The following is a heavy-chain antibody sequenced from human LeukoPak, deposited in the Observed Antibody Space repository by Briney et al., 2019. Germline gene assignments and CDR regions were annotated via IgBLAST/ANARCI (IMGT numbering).Heavy chain of an antibody. CDR3: EGGRDY. J-gene: IGHJ4*02. CDR2: IRYDGSNK. V-gene: IGHV3-30*02. D-gene: IGHD2-15*01. Sequence: TGGSLRLSCAASGFTLSSYGIHWVRQAPGKGLEWVAFIRYDGSNKYYADSVKGRFTISRDNSKNTLYLQMNSLRAEDTAVYYCEGGRDYWGQGTLVTVSS. CDR1: GFTLSSYG.